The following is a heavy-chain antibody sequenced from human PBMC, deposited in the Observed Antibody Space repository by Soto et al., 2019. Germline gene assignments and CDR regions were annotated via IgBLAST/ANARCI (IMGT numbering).Heavy chain of an antibody. V-gene: IGHV1-69*13. CDR1: GGTFSSYA. CDR2: IIPIFGTA. Sequence: ASVKVSCKASGGTFSSYAISWVRQAPGQGLEWMGGIIPIFGTANYAQKFQGRVTITADESTSTAYMELSSLRSEDTAVYYCARDLLGYCSSTSCSYYYYYGMDVWGQGPTVTVSS. J-gene: IGHJ6*02. CDR3: ARDLLGYCSSTSCSYYYYYGMDV. D-gene: IGHD2-2*01.